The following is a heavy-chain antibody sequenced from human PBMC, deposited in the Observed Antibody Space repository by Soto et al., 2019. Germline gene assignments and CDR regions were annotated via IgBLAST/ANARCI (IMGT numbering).Heavy chain of an antibody. CDR3: ARDWSYALNY. Sequence: GGSLRLSCAASGFSFHAFAMHWVRQAPGKGLEWVSGITRNSGSEGYADSVKGRFIVSRDDAKNSLYLQMNSLRPEDTAVYYCARDWSYALNYWGQESLVTVSS. D-gene: IGHD3-16*01. V-gene: IGHV3-9*01. J-gene: IGHJ4*02. CDR2: ITRNSGSE. CDR1: GFSFHAFA.